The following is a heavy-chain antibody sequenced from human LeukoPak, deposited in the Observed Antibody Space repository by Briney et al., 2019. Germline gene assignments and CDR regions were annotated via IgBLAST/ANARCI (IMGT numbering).Heavy chain of an antibody. Sequence: SETLSLTCTVSGGSISSHYWSWIRQPPGKGLEWIGYISYIGGTNYSPSLKSRVTISVDTSKNQFSLRLSSVTVADTAVYYCAGDHLALNALDIWGQGTMVTVSS. CDR2: ISYIGGT. CDR1: GGSISSHY. V-gene: IGHV4-59*11. CDR3: AGDHLALNALDI. J-gene: IGHJ3*02.